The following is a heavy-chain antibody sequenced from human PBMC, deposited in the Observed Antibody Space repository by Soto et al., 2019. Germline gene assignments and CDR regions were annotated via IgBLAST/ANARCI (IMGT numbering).Heavy chain of an antibody. V-gene: IGHV3-23*01. D-gene: IGHD1-26*01. Sequence: VQLLQSGGGLVQPGGSLRLSCEASGVTFIHHAMTWVRQAPGKGLEWVSSISAGGDGTYYADSVKGRFTISRDNSKNPVYLQMTSLGADDPAVYYCADGGRYPYYWGPGTLVTVSS. CDR3: ADGGRYPYY. J-gene: IGHJ4*02. CDR1: GVTFIHHA. CDR2: ISAGGDGT.